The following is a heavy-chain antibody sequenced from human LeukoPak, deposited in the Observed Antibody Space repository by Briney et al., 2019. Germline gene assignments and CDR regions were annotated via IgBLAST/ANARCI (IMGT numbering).Heavy chain of an antibody. CDR3: ARDLSLASNYHDSSGSILTGY. CDR2: IWYDGSNE. J-gene: IGHJ4*02. Sequence: GGSLRLSCVASGFDFSSYGIHWVRQAPGTGLEWLAVIWYDGSNEFYADSVKGRFTISRDNSKNTLYLQMNSLRAEDTAVYYCARDLSLASNYHDSSGSILTGYWGQGTLVTVSS. V-gene: IGHV3-33*01. CDR1: GFDFSSYG. D-gene: IGHD3-22*01.